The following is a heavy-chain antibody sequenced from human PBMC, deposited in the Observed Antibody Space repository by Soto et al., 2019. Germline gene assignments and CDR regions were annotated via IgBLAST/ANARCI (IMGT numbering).Heavy chain of an antibody. CDR3: ASIAVAGNGLNWFDP. J-gene: IGHJ5*02. D-gene: IGHD6-19*01. CDR1: GGTFSSYT. Sequence: QVPLVQSGAEVKKPGSSVKVSCKASGGTFSSYTISWVRQAPGQGLEWMGRIIPILGIANYAQKFQGRVTITADKSTSTAYMELSSLRSEDTAVYYCASIAVAGNGLNWFDPWGQGTLVTVSS. CDR2: IIPILGIA. V-gene: IGHV1-69*02.